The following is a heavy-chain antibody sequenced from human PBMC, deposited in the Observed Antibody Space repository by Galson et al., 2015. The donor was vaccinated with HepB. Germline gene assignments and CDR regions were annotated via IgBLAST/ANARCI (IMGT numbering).Heavy chain of an antibody. V-gene: IGHV2-70*04. CDR1: GFSLSTNGMR. CDR2: IDWDDDK. CDR3: ARIQGYCASTTCSYYFDP. D-gene: IGHD2-2*01. Sequence: PALVKPTQTLTLTCTFSGFSLSTNGMRVSWIRQPPGKALEWLARIDWDDDKFYKTSLKTRLSISKDTSKNQVVLTMTNMDPVDTATYYCARIQGYCASTTCSYYFDPWGQGTLVTVSS. J-gene: IGHJ4*02.